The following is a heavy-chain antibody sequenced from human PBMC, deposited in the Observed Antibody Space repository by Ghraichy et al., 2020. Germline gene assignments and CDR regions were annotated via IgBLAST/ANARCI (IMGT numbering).Heavy chain of an antibody. CDR1: GGSVSSGSYY. Sequence: SETLSLTCTVSGGSVSSGSYYWSWIRQPPGKGLEWIGYIYYSGSTNYNPSLKSRVTISVDTSKNQFSLKLSSVTAADTAVYYCARGAQPYYYDSSGYEFDYWGQGTLVTVSS. D-gene: IGHD3-22*01. CDR2: IYYSGST. V-gene: IGHV4-61*01. CDR3: ARGAQPYYYDSSGYEFDY. J-gene: IGHJ4*02.